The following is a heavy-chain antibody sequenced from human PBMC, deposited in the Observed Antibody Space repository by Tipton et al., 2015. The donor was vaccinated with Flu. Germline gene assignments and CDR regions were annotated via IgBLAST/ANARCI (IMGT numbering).Heavy chain of an antibody. CDR1: GGSISSYY. Sequence: GLVKPSETLSLTCTVSGGSISSYYWRWIRQPPGKGLEWIGYIYSSGSTNYNPSLKSRVTISVDTSKNQFSLKLSPVTAADTAVYYCARHSSSARGWFDPWGQGTLVTVSS. CDR2: IYSSGST. D-gene: IGHD3-10*01. V-gene: IGHV4-59*08. J-gene: IGHJ5*02. CDR3: ARHSSSARGWFDP.